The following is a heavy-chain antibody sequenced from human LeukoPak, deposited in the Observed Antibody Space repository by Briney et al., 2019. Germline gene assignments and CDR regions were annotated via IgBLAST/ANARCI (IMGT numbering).Heavy chain of an antibody. Sequence: PSETLSLTCTVSGGSFTGHYWSWLRQPAGKGLEWIGRMHTSGSTNYNPSLTSRVTTSVDTSKNQFSLKLSSVTAADTAVYYCAREDYGSGMRGAFHIWGQGTMVTVSS. D-gene: IGHD3-10*01. CDR1: GGSFTGHY. V-gene: IGHV4-4*07. CDR3: AREDYGSGMRGAFHI. CDR2: MHTSGST. J-gene: IGHJ3*02.